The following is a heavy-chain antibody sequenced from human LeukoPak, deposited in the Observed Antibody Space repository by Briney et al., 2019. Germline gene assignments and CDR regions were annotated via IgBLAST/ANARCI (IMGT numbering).Heavy chain of an antibody. CDR1: GYSISSGYY. Sequence: PSETLSPTCTVSGYSISSGYYWGWIRQPPGKGLEWIGSIYHSGSTYYNPSLKSRVTISVDTSKNQFSLKLSSVTAADTAVYYCVRGELWLGYFDYWGQGTLVTVSS. D-gene: IGHD3-10*01. V-gene: IGHV4-38-2*02. CDR2: IYHSGST. CDR3: VRGELWLGYFDY. J-gene: IGHJ4*02.